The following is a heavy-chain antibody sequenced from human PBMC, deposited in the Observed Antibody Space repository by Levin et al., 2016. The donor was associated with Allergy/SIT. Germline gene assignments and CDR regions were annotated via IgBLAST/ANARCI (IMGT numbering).Heavy chain of an antibody. CDR1: GFTFSSYS. D-gene: IGHD1-26*01. V-gene: IGHV3-21*04. CDR3: ARDRVGYFDY. J-gene: IGHJ4*02. Sequence: GGSLRLSCAASGFTFSSYSMNWVRQAPGKGLEWVSSIDSSSSYIYSADSVKGRFTISRDDSKNTLYLLMNSLRAGDTAVYYCARDRVGYFDYWGQGTLVTVSS. CDR2: IDSSSSYI.